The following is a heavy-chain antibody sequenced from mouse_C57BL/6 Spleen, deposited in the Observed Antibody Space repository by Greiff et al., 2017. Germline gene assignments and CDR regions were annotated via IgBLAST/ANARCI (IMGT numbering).Heavy chain of an antibody. CDR1: GYTFTSYW. D-gene: IGHD1-1*01. V-gene: IGHV1-50*01. J-gene: IGHJ4*01. Sequence: QVQLKQPGAELVKPGASVKLSCKASGYTFTSYWMQWVKQRPGQGLEWIGEIDPSDSYTNYNQKFKGKATLTVDTSSSTAYMQLSSLTSEDSAVYYCARNYYGSSSYYYAMDYWGQGTSATVSS. CDR3: ARNYYGSSSYYYAMDY. CDR2: IDPSDSYT.